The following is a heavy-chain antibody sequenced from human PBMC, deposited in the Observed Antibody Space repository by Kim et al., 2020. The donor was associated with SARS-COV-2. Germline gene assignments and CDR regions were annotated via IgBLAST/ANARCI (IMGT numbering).Heavy chain of an antibody. Sequence: LSLTCAASGFTFSSYSMNWVRQAPGKGLEWVSSISSSSSYIYYADSVKGRFTISRDNAKNSLYLQMNSLRAEDTAVYYCARVGLWFGELLGYYYYGMGVWGQGTTVTVSS. D-gene: IGHD3-10*01. CDR3: ARVGLWFGELLGYYYYGMGV. J-gene: IGHJ6*02. CDR2: ISSSSSYI. CDR1: GFTFSSYS. V-gene: IGHV3-21*01.